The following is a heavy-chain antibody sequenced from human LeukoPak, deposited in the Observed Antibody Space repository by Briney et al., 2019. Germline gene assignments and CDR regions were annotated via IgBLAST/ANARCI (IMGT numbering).Heavy chain of an antibody. D-gene: IGHD2-15*01. V-gene: IGHV4-61*02. CDR3: ARRKRDCSGGSCQYYFDY. J-gene: IGHJ4*02. CDR2: IYTSGST. Sequence: NPSETLSLTCTVSGGSISSGSYYWSWIRQPAGKGLEWIGRIYTSGSTNYNPSLKSRVTISVDTSNNQFSLRLSSVTAADTAVYYCARRKRDCSGGSCQYYFDYWGQGTLVTVSS. CDR1: GGSISSGSYY.